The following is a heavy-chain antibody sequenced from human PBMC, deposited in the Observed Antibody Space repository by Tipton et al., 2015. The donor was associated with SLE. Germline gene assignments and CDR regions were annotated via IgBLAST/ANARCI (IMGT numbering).Heavy chain of an antibody. D-gene: IGHD1-26*01. CDR1: GYSISSGYY. Sequence: LRLSCAVSGYSISSGYYWGWIRQPPGKGLEWIGSIYHSGSTYYNPSLKSRVTISVDTSKNQFSLKLSSVTAADTAVYYCARGLRYSGSYLDYWGQGTLVTVSS. V-gene: IGHV4-38-2*01. J-gene: IGHJ4*02. CDR3: ARGLRYSGSYLDY. CDR2: IYHSGST.